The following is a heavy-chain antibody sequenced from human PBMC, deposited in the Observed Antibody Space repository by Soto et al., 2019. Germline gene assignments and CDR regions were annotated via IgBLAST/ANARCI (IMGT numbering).Heavy chain of an antibody. V-gene: IGHV4-59*08. J-gene: IGHJ4*02. CDR3: ESLYGFSGFDY. D-gene: IGHD6-25*01. CDR1: GGSISSYY. CDR2: IYYSGST. Sequence: PSETLSLTCTVSGGSISSYYWSWIRQPPGKGLEWIRYIYYSGSTNYNPSLKSRVTISVDTSKKQFSLKLSSVTAAETDVYFCESLYGFSGFDYCGQRTLVPVAA.